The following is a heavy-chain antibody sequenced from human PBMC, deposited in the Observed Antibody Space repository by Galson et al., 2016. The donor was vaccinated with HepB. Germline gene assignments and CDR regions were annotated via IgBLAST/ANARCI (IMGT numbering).Heavy chain of an antibody. CDR2: ISSNGGST. CDR3: VRWDRALR. J-gene: IGHJ4*02. V-gene: IGHV3-64D*06. Sequence: SLRLSCAASGFTFGSYAMHWVRQAPGKAPAYVSTISSNGGSTYYADSVKGRFTISRDNSKSTLYLQMSSLRAEDTAVYFCVRWDRALRWGQGTLVTVSS. CDR1: GFTFGSYA. D-gene: IGHD1-26*01.